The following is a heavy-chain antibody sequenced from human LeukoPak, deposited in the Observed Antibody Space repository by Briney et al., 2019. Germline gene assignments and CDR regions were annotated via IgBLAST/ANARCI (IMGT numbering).Heavy chain of an antibody. V-gene: IGHV1-46*01. Sequence: GASVKVSCKASGYSFTSYYTHWVRQAPGQRLEWMGIINPSGGSSSYAQKFQGRVTMTRDTSTSTVYMEVSSLRSEDTAVYYCARGQQKAMIPLDYWGQGTLVTVSS. CDR2: INPSGGSS. J-gene: IGHJ4*02. CDR3: ARGQQKAMIPLDY. CDR1: GYSFTSYY. D-gene: IGHD3-22*01.